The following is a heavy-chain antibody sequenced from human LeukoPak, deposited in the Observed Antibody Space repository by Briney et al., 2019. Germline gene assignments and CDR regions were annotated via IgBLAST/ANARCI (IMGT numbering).Heavy chain of an antibody. J-gene: IGHJ4*02. Sequence: SVKVSCKASGGTFSSYAISWVRQAPGQGLEWMGRIIPILGIANYTQKFQGRVTITADKSTSTAYMELSSLRSEDTAVYYCARNLYDSSAYGLGNNFDYWGQGTLVTVSS. CDR2: IIPILGIA. CDR3: ARNLYDSSAYGLGNNFDY. CDR1: GGTFSSYA. D-gene: IGHD3-22*01. V-gene: IGHV1-69*04.